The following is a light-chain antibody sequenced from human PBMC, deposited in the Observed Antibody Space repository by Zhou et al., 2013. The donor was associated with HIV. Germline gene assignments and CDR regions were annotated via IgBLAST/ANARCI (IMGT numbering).Light chain of an antibody. CDR2: AAS. V-gene: IGKV1-39*01. Sequence: DIQMTQSPSSLAASVGDRVTITCRASQNINNYLNWYQQKPGKAPKLLIYAASSLQIGVPSRFSGSGSGTDFTLTISSLQPEDFATYYCQHTFTTPITFGGGTRVEIK. J-gene: IGKJ4*01. CDR1: QNINNY. CDR3: QHTFTTPIT.